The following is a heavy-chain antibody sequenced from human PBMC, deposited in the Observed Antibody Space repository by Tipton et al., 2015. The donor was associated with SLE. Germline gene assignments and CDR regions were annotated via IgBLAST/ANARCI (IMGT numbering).Heavy chain of an antibody. CDR3: ARGGRSGDRRWTS. D-gene: IGHD6-19*01. CDR2: SGST. V-gene: IGHV4-39*07. J-gene: IGHJ4*02. CDR1: GDSITSSSYY. Sequence: TLSLTCTVSGDSITSSSYYWGWIRQPPGKGLEWIGRSGSTNYNPSLKSRVTMAIETSQNQFSLKVISVTAADTAVYYCARGGRSGDRRWTSWGQGSLVTVS.